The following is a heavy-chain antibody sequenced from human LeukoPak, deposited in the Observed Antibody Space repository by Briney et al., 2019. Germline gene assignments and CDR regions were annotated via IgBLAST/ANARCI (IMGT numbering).Heavy chain of an antibody. J-gene: IGHJ4*02. D-gene: IGHD1-26*01. CDR2: ISWNSGSI. V-gene: IGHV3-9*01. Sequence: GGSLRLSCAASGFTFSSYWMSWVRQAPGKGLEWVSGISWNSGSIGYADSVKGRFTISRDNAKNSLYLQMNSLRAEDTALYYCAKDIVGALDYWGQGTLVTVSS. CDR3: AKDIVGALDY. CDR1: GFTFSSYW.